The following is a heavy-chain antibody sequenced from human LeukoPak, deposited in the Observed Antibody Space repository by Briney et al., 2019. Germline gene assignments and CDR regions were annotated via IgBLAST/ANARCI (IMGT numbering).Heavy chain of an antibody. V-gene: IGHV3-9*01. CDR2: ISWNSGSI. D-gene: IGHD1-26*01. CDR1: GFTFGDYA. Sequence: GGSLRLSCAASGFTFGDYAMHWVRQAPGKGLEWVSGISWNSGSIGYADSVKGRFTIPRDNAKNSLYLQMNSLRAEDTALYYCAKDSSGSYYVGFDYWGQGTLFTASS. J-gene: IGHJ4*02. CDR3: AKDSSGSYYVGFDY.